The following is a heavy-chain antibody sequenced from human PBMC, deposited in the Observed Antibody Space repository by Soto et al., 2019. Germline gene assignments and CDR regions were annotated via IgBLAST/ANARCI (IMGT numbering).Heavy chain of an antibody. CDR1: GGTFSSYA. V-gene: IGHV1-69*13. J-gene: IGHJ5*02. Sequence: SVKVSCKASGGTFSSYAISWVRQAPGQGLEWMGGIIPIFGTANYAQKFQGRVTITADESTSTAYMELSSLRSEDTAVYYCARDRGFGGSFPLARYNWFDPWGQGTLVT. CDR2: IIPIFGTA. CDR3: ARDRGFGGSFPLARYNWFDP. D-gene: IGHD3-10*01.